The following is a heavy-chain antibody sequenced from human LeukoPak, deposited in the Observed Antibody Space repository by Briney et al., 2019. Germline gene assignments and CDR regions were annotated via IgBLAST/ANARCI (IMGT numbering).Heavy chain of an antibody. CDR3: ARDEGSGLARWFDA. Sequence: ASVKVSCKASGYTFTSYGISWLRQAPGQWLEWMGWISAYNGNTNYAQKLQGRVTMTTDTSTSTAYMELRSLRSDDTAVYYCARDEGSGLARWFDAWGQGTLVTVSS. CDR1: GYTFTSYG. CDR2: ISAYNGNT. V-gene: IGHV1-18*01. D-gene: IGHD3-10*01. J-gene: IGHJ5*02.